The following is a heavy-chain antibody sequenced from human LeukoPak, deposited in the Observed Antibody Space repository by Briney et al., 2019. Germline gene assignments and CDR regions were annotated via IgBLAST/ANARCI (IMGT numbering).Heavy chain of an antibody. V-gene: IGHV1-2*02. Sequence: GASVKVSCKASGYTFTGYYMHWVRQAPGQELEWMGWINPNSGGTNYVQKFQGRVTMTRDTSISTAYMELSRLRSDDTAVYYCARESKIRTGTRNWFDPWGQGTLVTVSS. CDR2: INPNSGGT. CDR1: GYTFTGYY. J-gene: IGHJ5*02. D-gene: IGHD1-1*01. CDR3: ARESKIRTGTRNWFDP.